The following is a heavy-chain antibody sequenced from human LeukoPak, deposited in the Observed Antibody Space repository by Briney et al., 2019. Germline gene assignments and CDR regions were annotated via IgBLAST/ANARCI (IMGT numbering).Heavy chain of an antibody. Sequence: PGGSLRLSCAASGFTFSSYWMSWVRQAPGKGLEWVANIKQDGSEKYYVDSVKGRFTISRDNAKNSLYLQMNSLRAEDTAVYYCARDIVGGWSRVFDYWGQGTLVTVSS. V-gene: IGHV3-7*01. CDR3: ARDIVGGWSRVFDY. CDR1: GFTFSSYW. J-gene: IGHJ4*02. CDR2: IKQDGSEK. D-gene: IGHD6-19*01.